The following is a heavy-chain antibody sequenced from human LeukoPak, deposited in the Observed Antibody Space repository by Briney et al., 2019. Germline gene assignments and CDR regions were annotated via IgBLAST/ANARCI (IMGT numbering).Heavy chain of an antibody. CDR1: GFTFSSYA. CDR3: ARDPYSSGWYKDAFDI. J-gene: IGHJ3*02. Sequence: GGSLRLSCAASGFTFSSYAMHWVRQPPGKGLEWVSVITGSGSGADYADSVKGRFTISRDNAQNSLFLQLNSLRAEDTAVYYCARDPYSSGWYKDAFDIWGQGTMVTVSS. V-gene: IGHV3-21*01. D-gene: IGHD6-19*01. CDR2: ITGSGSGA.